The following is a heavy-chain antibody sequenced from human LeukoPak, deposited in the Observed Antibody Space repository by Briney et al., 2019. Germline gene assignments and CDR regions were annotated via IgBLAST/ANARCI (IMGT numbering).Heavy chain of an antibody. D-gene: IGHD1-7*01. CDR2: IYSGGST. V-gene: IGHV3-53*01. Sequence: GGSLRLSCAASGFTVSSNYMSWVRQAPGKGLEWVSVIYSGGSTYYSDSVKCRFTISRDNSKNTLYLQMNSLRAEDTAVYYCARDRSRPELNYYYGMDVWGQGTTVTVSS. CDR1: GFTVSSNY. CDR3: ARDRSRPELNYYYGMDV. J-gene: IGHJ6*02.